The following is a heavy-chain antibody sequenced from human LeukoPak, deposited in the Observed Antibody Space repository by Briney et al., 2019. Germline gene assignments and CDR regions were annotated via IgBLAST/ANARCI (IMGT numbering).Heavy chain of an antibody. CDR3: ARGRAAVVN. Sequence: SETLSLTCAVYGGSFSGYYWSWIRQPPGKGLEWIGEINHSGSTNYNPSLKSRVTISVDTSKNQFSLKLSSVTAADTAVYYCARGRAAVVNWGQGTLVTLFS. J-gene: IGHJ4*02. CDR2: INHSGST. D-gene: IGHD2-15*01. V-gene: IGHV4-34*01. CDR1: GGSFSGYY.